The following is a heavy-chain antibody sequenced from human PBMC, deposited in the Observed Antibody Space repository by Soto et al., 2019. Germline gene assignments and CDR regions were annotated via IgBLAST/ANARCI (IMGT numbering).Heavy chain of an antibody. CDR2: TRNKANSYTT. CDR3: ARDDWPGNWNALDY. CDR1: GFTFSDHY. V-gene: IGHV3-72*01. D-gene: IGHD1-1*01. Sequence: PGGSLRLSCAASGFTFSDHYMDWVRQAPGKGLEWVGRTRNKANSYTTEYAASVKGRFTISRDDSKNSLYLQMNSLKTEDTAVYYCARDDWPGNWNALDYWGQGTLVTVSS. J-gene: IGHJ4*02.